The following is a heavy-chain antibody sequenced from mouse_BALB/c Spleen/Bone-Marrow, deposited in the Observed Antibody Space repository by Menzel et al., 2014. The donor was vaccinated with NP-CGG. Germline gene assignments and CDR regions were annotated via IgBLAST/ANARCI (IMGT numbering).Heavy chain of an antibody. J-gene: IGHJ4*01. CDR1: GFSLTGYG. Sequence: VQLQQSGPGLVAPSQSLSITCTVSGFSLTGYGVSWVRQPPGKGLEWLGMIWGDGSTDYNSALKSRLSISKDNSKSQVFLKMNSLPTDDTARYYCARDSFLITRALDYWGQGTSVTVSS. CDR2: IWGDGST. V-gene: IGHV2-6-7*01. CDR3: ARDSFLITRALDY. D-gene: IGHD2-4*01.